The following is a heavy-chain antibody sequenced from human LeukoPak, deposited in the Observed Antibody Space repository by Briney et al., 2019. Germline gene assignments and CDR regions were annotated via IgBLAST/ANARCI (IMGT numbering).Heavy chain of an antibody. CDR2: MNPNSGNT. J-gene: IGHJ4*02. CDR3: ARGANPYHYYGSGSPRDFDY. CDR1: GYTFTSYG. Sequence: ASVKVSCKASGYTFTSYGISWVRQAPGQGLEWMGWMNPNSGNTGYAQKFQGRVTMTRNTSISTAYMELSSLRSEDTAVYYCARGANPYHYYGSGSPRDFDYWGQGTLVTVSS. V-gene: IGHV1-8*02. D-gene: IGHD3-10*01.